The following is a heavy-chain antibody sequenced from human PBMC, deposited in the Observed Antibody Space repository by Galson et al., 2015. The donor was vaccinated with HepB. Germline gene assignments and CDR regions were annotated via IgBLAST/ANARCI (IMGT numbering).Heavy chain of an antibody. CDR2: ISGSAGTT. V-gene: IGHV3-23*01. D-gene: IGHD6-25*01. CDR3: TKASGERLRPYCLDH. Sequence: SLRLSCAASGFIFSAYAMHWVRQAPGEGLEWISAISGSAGTTFYADSVKGRFIISRDNSKNIVYLQLSGLRADDTATYYCTKASGERLRPYCLDHWGQGTPVTVSS. J-gene: IGHJ4*02. CDR1: GFIFSAYA.